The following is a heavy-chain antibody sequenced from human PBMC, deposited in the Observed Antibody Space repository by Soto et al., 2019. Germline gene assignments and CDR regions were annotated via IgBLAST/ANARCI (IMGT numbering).Heavy chain of an antibody. V-gene: IGHV3-33*01. CDR3: ARDRYSSGWYDFDY. CDR1: GFTFSSYG. Sequence: QVQLVESGGGVVQPGRSLRLSCAASGFTFSSYGMHWVRQAPGKGLEWVAVIWYDGSNKYYADSVKGRFTISRDNSKNKIYLQMNSLRAEDTAVYYCARDRYSSGWYDFDYWGQGTLVTVSS. J-gene: IGHJ4*02. CDR2: IWYDGSNK. D-gene: IGHD6-19*01.